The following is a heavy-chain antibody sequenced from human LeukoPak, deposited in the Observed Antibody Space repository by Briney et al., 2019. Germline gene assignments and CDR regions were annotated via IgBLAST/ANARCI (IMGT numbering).Heavy chain of an antibody. CDR3: ASGEDGDYALY. V-gene: IGHV1-69*13. CDR2: IIPIFGTA. CDR1: GGTFSSYA. J-gene: IGHJ4*02. Sequence: GGSVKVSCKASGGTFSSYAISWVRQAPGQGLEWMGGIIPIFGTANYGQKFRGRITITADESTSTAYMELSSLRSEDTAVYYCASGEDGDYALYWGQGTLVTVSS. D-gene: IGHD4-17*01.